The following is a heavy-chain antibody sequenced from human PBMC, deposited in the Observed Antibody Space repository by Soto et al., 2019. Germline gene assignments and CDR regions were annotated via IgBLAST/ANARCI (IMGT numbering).Heavy chain of an antibody. CDR2: IYYSGST. Sequence: SETLSLTCTVSGGSISSYYWSWIRQPPGKGLEWIGYIYYSGSTNYNPSLKSRVTISVDTSKNQFSLKLSSVTAADTAVYYCARAPMYIVATLPRNSSYYYLAVWCKGTSV. V-gene: IGHV4-59*01. CDR1: GGSISSYY. J-gene: IGHJ6*03. CDR3: ARAPMYIVATLPRNSSYYYLAV. D-gene: IGHD5-12*01.